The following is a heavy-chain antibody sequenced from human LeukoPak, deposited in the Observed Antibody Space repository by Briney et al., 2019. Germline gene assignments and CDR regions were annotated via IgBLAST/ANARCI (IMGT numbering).Heavy chain of an antibody. J-gene: IGHJ3*02. CDR3: ARSRGGDYVYDAFEI. V-gene: IGHV1-18*01. Sequence: ASVKVSCKASGYTFTSYGISWVRQAPGQGLGWMGWISAYNGNTKYAQKLQDRVTMTTDTSTSTAYMELRSLRSDDTAVYYCARSRGGDYVYDAFEIWGQGTMVTVSS. D-gene: IGHD2-21*02. CDR1: GYTFTSYG. CDR2: ISAYNGNT.